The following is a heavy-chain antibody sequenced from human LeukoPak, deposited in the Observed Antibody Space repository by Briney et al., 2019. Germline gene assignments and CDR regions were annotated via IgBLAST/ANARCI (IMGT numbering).Heavy chain of an antibody. J-gene: IGHJ4*02. CDR2: MFYNGAT. Sequence: PSETLSLTCSVSGGSISSSDYYWGWIRQPPGKGLEWIGTMFYNGATKSNPSLSSRVTMSIDTSKNQFSLKLRSVTAADTAVYYCGRGALFALPGVGFGDYWGQGPLVPV. CDR3: GRGALFALPGVGFGDY. D-gene: IGHD2-2*01. V-gene: IGHV4-39*07. CDR1: GGSISSSDYY.